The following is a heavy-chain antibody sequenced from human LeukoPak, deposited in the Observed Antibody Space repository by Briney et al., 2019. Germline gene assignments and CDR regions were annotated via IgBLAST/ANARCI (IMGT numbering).Heavy chain of an antibody. D-gene: IGHD6-19*01. J-gene: IGHJ6*03. CDR3: ARVLVTGNTGYYMDV. CDR2: IFYSGST. Sequence: SETLSLTCTVSGGSISRYYWSWVRQPPGKGLEWIGYIFYSGSTNYNPSLKSRVTVSVDTSKNQFSLKLSSVTAADTAMYYCARVLVTGNTGYYMDVWGKGTTLTVFS. V-gene: IGHV4-59*01. CDR1: GGSISRYY.